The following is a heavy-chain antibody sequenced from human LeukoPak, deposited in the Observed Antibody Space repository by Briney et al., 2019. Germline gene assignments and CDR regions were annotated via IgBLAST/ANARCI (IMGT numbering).Heavy chain of an antibody. J-gene: IGHJ4*02. V-gene: IGHV3-7*05. D-gene: IGHD3-10*01. CDR1: GFTFSSYW. CDR2: IKQDGGEK. CDR3: ARAGSIDYHGSGSYYPY. Sequence: GGSLRLSCAPSGFTFSSYWMSWVRQAPGKGLEWVANIKQDGGEKYYVDSVKGRFTISRDNAKNSLYLQMNSLRAEDTAVYYCARAGSIDYHGSGSYYPYWGQGAVVTVSS.